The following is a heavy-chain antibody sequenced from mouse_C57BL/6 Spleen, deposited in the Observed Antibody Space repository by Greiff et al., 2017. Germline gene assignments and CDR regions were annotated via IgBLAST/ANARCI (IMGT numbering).Heavy chain of an antibody. CDR3: ARKTALGAMDY. D-gene: IGHD3-2*01. CDR2: INPGSGGT. CDR1: GYAFTNYL. Sequence: QVQLKESGAELVRPGTSVKVSCKASGYAFTNYLIEWVKQRPGQGLEWIGVINPGSGGTNYNEQFKGKATLTADKSSSTAYMQLSSLTSEDSAVYFCARKTALGAMDYWGQGTSVTVSS. V-gene: IGHV1-54*01. J-gene: IGHJ4*01.